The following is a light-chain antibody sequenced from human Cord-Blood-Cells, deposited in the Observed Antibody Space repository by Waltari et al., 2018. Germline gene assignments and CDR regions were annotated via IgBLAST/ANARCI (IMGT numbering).Light chain of an antibody. V-gene: IGLV2-23*01. CDR3: CSYAGRV. CDR2: EGS. J-gene: IGLJ3*02. CDR1: SSDVGSYNL. Sequence: QSALTQPASESGSPGKSITIPCTGTSSDVGSYNLVSWYQQHPGKAPKLMIYEGSKRPSGVSNRFSGSKSGNTASLTISGLQAEDEADYYCCSYAGRVFGGGTKLTVL.